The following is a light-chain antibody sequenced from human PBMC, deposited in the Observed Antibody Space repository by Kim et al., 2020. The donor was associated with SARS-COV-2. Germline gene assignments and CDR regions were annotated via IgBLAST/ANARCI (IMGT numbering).Light chain of an antibody. CDR1: TANIGKKY. J-gene: IGLJ3*02. CDR3: AVWDDSLDGWV. CDR2: NNN. V-gene: IGLV1-47*02. Sequence: GQRVSISCSGITANIGKKYVYWYQHFPGTAPKLLIYNNNQRPSGVPDRFSGSKSGTSASLAISGLRSEDEADYYCAVWDDSLDGWVFGGGTQLTVL.